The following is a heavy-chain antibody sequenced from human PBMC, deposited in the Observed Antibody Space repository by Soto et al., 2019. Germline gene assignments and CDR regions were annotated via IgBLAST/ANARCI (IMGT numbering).Heavy chain of an antibody. CDR2: ISGSGGST. CDR1: GFTFSSYS. V-gene: IGHV3-23*01. J-gene: IGHJ1*01. CDR3: AKDPPKKIVVVVAATAEYFQH. Sequence: GGSLRLSCAASGFTFSSYSMNWVRQAPGKGLEWVSAISGSGGSTYYADSVKGRFTISRDNSKNTLYLQMNSLRAEDTAVYYCAKDPPKKIVVVVAATAEYFQHWGQGTLVTVSS. D-gene: IGHD2-15*01.